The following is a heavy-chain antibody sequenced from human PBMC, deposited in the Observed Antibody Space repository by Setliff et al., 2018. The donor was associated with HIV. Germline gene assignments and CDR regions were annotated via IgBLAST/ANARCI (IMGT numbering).Heavy chain of an antibody. Sequence: ASVKVSCKASGYTFTDYYMHWVRQAPGQGLEWMGRINPNSGGTNYAQNFQGRDTMTRDTSISTAYMELSRLRSDDTAVYYCARELYDYGDFHDAFDIWGQETMVTVSS. CDR3: ARELYDYGDFHDAFDI. D-gene: IGHD4-17*01. CDR2: INPNSGGT. V-gene: IGHV1-2*06. CDR1: GYTFTDYY. J-gene: IGHJ3*02.